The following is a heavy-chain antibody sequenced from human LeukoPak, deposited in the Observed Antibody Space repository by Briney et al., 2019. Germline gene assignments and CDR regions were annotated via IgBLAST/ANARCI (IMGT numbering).Heavy chain of an antibody. D-gene: IGHD3-22*01. CDR3: AREAYDSSGYLVFDP. J-gene: IGHJ5*02. CDR2: IYYSGST. CDR1: GGSISSYY. Sequence: SETLSLTRTVSGGSISSYYWSWIRQPPGKGLEWIGYIYYSGSTNYNPSLKGRVTISVDTSKNQFSLKLSSVTAADTAVYYCAREAYDSSGYLVFDPWGQGTLVTVSS. V-gene: IGHV4-59*01.